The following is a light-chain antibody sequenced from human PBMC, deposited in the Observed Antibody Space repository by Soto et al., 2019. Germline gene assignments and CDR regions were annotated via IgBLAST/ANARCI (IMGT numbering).Light chain of an antibody. CDR3: QQYENLPT. V-gene: IGKV1-33*01. Sequence: DILLTQSPSTLSASVGDRVTISCRASQSISIWLAWYQQKPGRAPKLLIYDASNLEAGVPSRFRGSGSGTDFTFTISRLQPEDIATYYCQQYENLPTFGQGTRLEIK. J-gene: IGKJ5*01. CDR2: DAS. CDR1: QSISIW.